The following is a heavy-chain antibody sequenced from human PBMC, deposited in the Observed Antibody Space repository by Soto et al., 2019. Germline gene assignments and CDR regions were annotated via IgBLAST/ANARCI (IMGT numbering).Heavy chain of an antibody. CDR2: IKSKADGETT. V-gene: IGHV3-15*01. D-gene: IGHD3-9*01. CDR3: VTDVPNDIYPYDY. J-gene: IGHJ4*02. Sequence: GGSLRLSCASSGFTFSGAWMTWVRQAPGRGLEWVGLIKSKADGETTHYAAPVEGRFTISRDDSKSTLSLQMNSLKVEDTAVYYCVTDVPNDIYPYDYWGQGTLVTVSS. CDR1: GFTFSGAW.